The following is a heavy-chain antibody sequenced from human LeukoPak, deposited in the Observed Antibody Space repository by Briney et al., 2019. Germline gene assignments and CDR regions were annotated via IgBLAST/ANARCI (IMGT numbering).Heavy chain of an antibody. CDR3: ARGRLRYYYDSSGYYYGIRFDY. CDR1: GGSFSGYY. V-gene: IGHV4-34*01. D-gene: IGHD3-22*01. CDR2: INHSGGT. Sequence: PSETLSLTCAVYGGSFSGYYRSWIRQPPGKGLEWIGAINHSGGTNYNPSLKSRVTISVDTSKNQFSLKLSSVTAADTAVYYCARGRLRYYYDSSGYYYGIRFDYWGQGTLVTVSS. J-gene: IGHJ4*02.